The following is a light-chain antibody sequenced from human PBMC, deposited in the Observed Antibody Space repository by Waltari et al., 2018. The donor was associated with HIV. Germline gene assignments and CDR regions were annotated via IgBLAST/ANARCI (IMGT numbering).Light chain of an antibody. J-gene: IGLJ2*01. CDR3: CSCALNRTWI. CDR2: DVI. Sequence: SALTQPRSVSGSPGQSVTISCNGTATDVGAFDYVSWYQQHPGKAPRLILSDVINLPSGVTDRFSGSESGSAASLTISLLQAEDEAEYFCCSCALNRTWIFGGGTTLTVL. V-gene: IGLV2-11*01. CDR1: ATDVGAFDY.